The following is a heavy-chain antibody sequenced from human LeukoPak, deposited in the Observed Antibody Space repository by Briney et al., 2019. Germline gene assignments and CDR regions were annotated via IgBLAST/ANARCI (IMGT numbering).Heavy chain of an antibody. V-gene: IGHV4-31*03. Sequence: SQTLSLTCTVSGGSISSGGYYWSWIRQHPGKGLEWIGYIYYSGSTYYNPSLKSRVTISVDTSKNQFSLKLSSVTAADTAVYYCARGVYSNYGGAFDIWGQGTMVTVSS. D-gene: IGHD4-11*01. CDR2: IYYSGST. CDR1: GGSISSGGYY. CDR3: ARGVYSNYGGAFDI. J-gene: IGHJ3*02.